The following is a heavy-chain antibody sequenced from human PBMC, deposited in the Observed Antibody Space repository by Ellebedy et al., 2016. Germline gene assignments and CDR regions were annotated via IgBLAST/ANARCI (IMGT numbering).Heavy chain of an antibody. V-gene: IGHV4-4*02. D-gene: IGHD5-24*01. CDR3: ARAGWLQFCSYFDL. J-gene: IGHJ2*01. CDR1: GGSISSSNW. Sequence: SETLSLXXAVSGGSISSSNWWSWVRQPPGKGLEWIGEIYHSGSTNYNPSLKSRVTISVDKSKNQFSLKLSSVTAADTAVYYCARAGWLQFCSYFDLWGRGTLVTVSS. CDR2: IYHSGST.